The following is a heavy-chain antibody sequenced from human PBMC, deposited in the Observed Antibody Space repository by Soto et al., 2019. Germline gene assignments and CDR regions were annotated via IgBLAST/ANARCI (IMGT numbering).Heavy chain of an antibody. V-gene: IGHV3-21*06. D-gene: IGHD1-26*01. Sequence: GGSLRLSCAASGFTFNSFSMSWVRQAPGKGLEWVASINGRGTYVHYADSLKGRFTLSRDNARNSLFLQMSSLRAEDTAVYYCARYSGLGWALPPPFGLWGQGTLVTFSS. J-gene: IGHJ4*02. CDR3: ARYSGLGWALPPPFGL. CDR1: GFTFNSFS. CDR2: INGRGTYV.